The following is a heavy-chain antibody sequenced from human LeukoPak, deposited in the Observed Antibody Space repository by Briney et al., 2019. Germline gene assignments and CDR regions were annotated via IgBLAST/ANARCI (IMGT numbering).Heavy chain of an antibody. CDR2: TNSDGSSP. V-gene: IGHV3-74*01. D-gene: IGHD3-16*01. CDR1: GFTFSSNW. CDR3: ARGPMPGEYYFDY. J-gene: IGHJ4*02. Sequence: GGSLRLSCAASGFTFSSNWMHWVRQAPGKGLVWVSRTNSDGSSPTYADSVKGRFTISRDNAKNTLSLQMNSLRAEDTAVYYCARGPMPGEYYFDYWGQGTLVTVSS.